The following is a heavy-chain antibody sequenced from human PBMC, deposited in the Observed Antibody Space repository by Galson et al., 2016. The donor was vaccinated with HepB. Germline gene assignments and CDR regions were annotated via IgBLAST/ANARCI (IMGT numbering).Heavy chain of an antibody. Sequence: SLRLSCAASGFSFNNSWMNWVRQAPGKGPEWVASMNPDGSANYYVGSVRGRYTISRDNAKNSLYLQMNSLRAEDTAVYYCARRNWNDAFDIWGQGTMVSVSS. D-gene: IGHD1-1*01. J-gene: IGHJ3*02. CDR1: GFSFNNSW. CDR2: MNPDGSAN. CDR3: ARRNWNDAFDI. V-gene: IGHV3-7*01.